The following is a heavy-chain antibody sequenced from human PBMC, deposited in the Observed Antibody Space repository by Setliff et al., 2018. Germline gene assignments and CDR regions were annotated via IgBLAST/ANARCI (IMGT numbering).Heavy chain of an antibody. J-gene: IGHJ6*02. Sequence: KPGGSLRLSCAASGFTFSTFNMNWVRQAPGKGLEWVSSITSGGTYVYYADSLKGRFTISRDNAKNSLYLQINSLRAEDTALYYCARDGVFYAMDFWGQGTTVTVSS. CDR3: ARDGVFYAMDF. CDR1: GFTFSTFN. V-gene: IGHV3-21*01. CDR2: ITSGGTYV. D-gene: IGHD3-10*01.